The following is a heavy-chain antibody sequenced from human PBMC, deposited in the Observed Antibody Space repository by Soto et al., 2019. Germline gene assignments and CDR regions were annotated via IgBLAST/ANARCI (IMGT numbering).Heavy chain of an antibody. CDR2: ISGSGGST. CDR3: AKDLFEAWSPFDY. J-gene: IGHJ4*02. V-gene: IGHV3-23*01. Sequence: GGSLSLSCAASGFTFSSYAMSWVRQVPGKGLEWVSAISGSGGSTYYADSVKVRFTISRDNSKNTLYLQMNSLRAEDTAVYYCAKDLFEAWSPFDYWGQGTLVTVSS. CDR1: GFTFSSYA. D-gene: IGHD3-3*01.